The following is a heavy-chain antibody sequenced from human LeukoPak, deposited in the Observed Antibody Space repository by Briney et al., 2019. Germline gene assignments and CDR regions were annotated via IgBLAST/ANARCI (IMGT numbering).Heavy chain of an antibody. CDR1: GFTFSTYS. Sequence: GGSLRLSCAASGFTFSTYSMNWVRQAPGKGLEWVSSISSNSRHIYYADSMRGRFTISRDNAKNSLYLQMNSLKPEDTAVYYCARVAEAAAFDSWGQGTLVTVSS. J-gene: IGHJ4*02. V-gene: IGHV3-21*06. CDR2: ISSNSRHI. CDR3: ARVAEAAAFDS. D-gene: IGHD6-13*01.